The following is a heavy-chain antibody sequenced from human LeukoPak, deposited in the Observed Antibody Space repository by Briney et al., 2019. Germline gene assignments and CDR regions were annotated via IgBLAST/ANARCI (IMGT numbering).Heavy chain of an antibody. CDR3: AKGHCSSTSCYSVDY. J-gene: IGHJ4*02. CDR2: ISYDGSNK. CDR1: GFTFSSYG. D-gene: IGHD2-2*02. Sequence: GGSLRLSCAASGFTFSSYGMHWVRQAPGKGLEWVAVISYDGSNKYYADSVKGRFTISRDNSKNTLYLQMNSLRAEDTAVYYCAKGHCSSTSCYSVDYWGQGTLVTVSS. V-gene: IGHV3-30*18.